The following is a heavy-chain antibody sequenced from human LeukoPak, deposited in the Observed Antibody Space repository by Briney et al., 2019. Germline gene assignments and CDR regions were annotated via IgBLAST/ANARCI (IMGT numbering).Heavy chain of an antibody. D-gene: IGHD4-17*01. V-gene: IGHV3-74*01. CDR2: INSDGSII. J-gene: IGHJ3*01. CDR1: GFTFSTYW. CDR3: VLVTTGS. Sequence: GGSLRLSCAASGFTFSTYWMHWVRQAPGKGLVWVSRINSDGSIINYADSVKGRFTISRDNAKNTLYLHMNSLRAEDTAVYYGVLVTTGSWGQGTMVTVS.